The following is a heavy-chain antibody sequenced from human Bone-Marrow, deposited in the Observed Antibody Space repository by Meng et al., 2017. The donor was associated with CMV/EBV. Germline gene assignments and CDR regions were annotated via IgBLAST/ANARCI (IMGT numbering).Heavy chain of an antibody. CDR3: ARVRDLFRYFDY. CDR2: IYYSGST. J-gene: IGHJ4*02. Sequence: SETLSLTCTVSGGSISSGDYYWSWIRQPPGKGLEWIGYIYYSGSTYYNPSLKSRVTISVDTSQNHFSLKLTSVNAADTAVYYCARVRDLFRYFDYWGQGTLVTVSS. CDR1: GGSISSGDYY. V-gene: IGHV4-30-4*08.